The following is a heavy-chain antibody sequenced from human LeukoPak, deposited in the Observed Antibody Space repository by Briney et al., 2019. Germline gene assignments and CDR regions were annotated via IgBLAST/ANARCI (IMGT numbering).Heavy chain of an antibody. J-gene: IGHJ5*02. CDR3: AREHTLPFDP. Sequence: PGGSLRLSCAASGFTFSSYEMNWVRQAPGKGLEWVSYISSSGSTIYYADSVKGRFTISRDNAKNSLYLQMNSLRAEDTAVYYCAREHTLPFDPWGQGTLVTVSS. CDR1: GFTFSSYE. CDR2: ISSSGSTI. V-gene: IGHV3-48*03.